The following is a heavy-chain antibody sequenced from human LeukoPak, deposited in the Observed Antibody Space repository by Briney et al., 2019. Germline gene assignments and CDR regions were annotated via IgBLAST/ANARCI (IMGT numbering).Heavy chain of an antibody. Sequence: SETLSLTCTVSGGSISSSSYYWGWIRQPPGKGLEWIGSIYYSGSTYYNPSLKSRVTISVDTSKNQFSLKLSSVTAADTAVYYCARGRLHYYGSGSYLDYWGQGTLVTVSS. CDR3: ARGRLHYYGSGSYLDY. CDR2: IYYSGST. CDR1: GGSISSSSYY. D-gene: IGHD3-10*01. J-gene: IGHJ4*02. V-gene: IGHV4-39*07.